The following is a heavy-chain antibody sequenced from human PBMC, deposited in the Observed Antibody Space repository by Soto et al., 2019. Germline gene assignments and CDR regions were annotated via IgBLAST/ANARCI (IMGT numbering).Heavy chain of an antibody. CDR1: GGSFSGYY. D-gene: IGHD5-18*01. CDR2: INHSGST. V-gene: IGHV4-34*01. Sequence: PSETLSLTCAVYGGSFSGYYWSWIRQPPGKGLEWIGEINHSGSTNYNPSLKSRVTISVDTSKNQFSLKLSSVTAADTAAYYCATTMVDKAMVFFDYWGQGTLVTVSS. J-gene: IGHJ4*02. CDR3: ATTMVDKAMVFFDY.